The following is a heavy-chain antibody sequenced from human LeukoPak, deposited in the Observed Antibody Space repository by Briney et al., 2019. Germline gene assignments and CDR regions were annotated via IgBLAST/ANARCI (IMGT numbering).Heavy chain of an antibody. CDR3: ARGGVYDFWSGYLPDY. D-gene: IGHD3-3*01. CDR1: GVSISSTSYY. Sequence: PSETLSLTCTVSGVSISSTSYYWGWIRQPPGKGLEWIGSIYYSGSTYYNPSLKSRVTISVDTSKNQFSLKLSSVTAADTAVYYCARGGVYDFWSGYLPDYWGQGTLVTVSS. J-gene: IGHJ4*02. CDR2: IYYSGST. V-gene: IGHV4-39*01.